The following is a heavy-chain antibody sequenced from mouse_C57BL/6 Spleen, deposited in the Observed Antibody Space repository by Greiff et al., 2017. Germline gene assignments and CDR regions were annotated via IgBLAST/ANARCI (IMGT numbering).Heavy chain of an antibody. CDR2: IDPENGDT. D-gene: IGHD1-1*01. J-gene: IGHJ3*01. V-gene: IGHV14-4*01. Sequence: EVQRVESGAELVRPGASVKLSCTASGFNIKDDYMHWVKQRPEQGLEWIGWIDPENGDTEYASKFQGKATITADTSSNTAYRQLSSLTSEDTAVYYCTTGGSSPFAYWGQGTLVTVSA. CDR3: TTGGSSPFAY. CDR1: GFNIKDDY.